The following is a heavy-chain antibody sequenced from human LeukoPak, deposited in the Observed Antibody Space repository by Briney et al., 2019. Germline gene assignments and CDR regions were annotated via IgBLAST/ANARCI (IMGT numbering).Heavy chain of an antibody. V-gene: IGHV3-11*06. CDR2: ISSSSSYT. CDR1: GFTFSDYY. J-gene: IGHJ5*02. D-gene: IGHD6-13*01. CDR3: ARDLIIAAAGTNSFDP. Sequence: PGGSLRLSCAASGFTFSDYYMSWIRQAPEKGLEWVSYISSSSSYTNYADSVKGRFTISRDNAKNSLYLQMNSLRAEDTAVYYCARDLIIAAAGTNSFDPWGQGTLVTVSS.